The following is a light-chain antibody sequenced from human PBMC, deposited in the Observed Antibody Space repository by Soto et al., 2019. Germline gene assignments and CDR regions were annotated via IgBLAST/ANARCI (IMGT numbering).Light chain of an antibody. V-gene: IGKV1-5*03. Sequence: DIQMTQSPSTLSASVGDRVTITCRASQSISGWLAWYQQKPGKAPKLLIYKASSLESGVPSRFSGSGSGTEFTLTISSRQPDDFSTYYCQQYNSYSPTWTFGQGTKVEIK. J-gene: IGKJ1*01. CDR1: QSISGW. CDR2: KAS. CDR3: QQYNSYSPTWT.